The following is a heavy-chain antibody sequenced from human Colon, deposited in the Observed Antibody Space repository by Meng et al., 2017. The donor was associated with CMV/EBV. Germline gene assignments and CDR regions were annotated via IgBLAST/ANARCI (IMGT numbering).Heavy chain of an antibody. V-gene: IGHV2-70*20. J-gene: IGHJ6*02. CDR3: ALGDFWSGNSGYYGMDV. Sequence: SGPTLVKPTQTLTLTCTFSWFSLSTSGMCVSWVRQPPGKALEWLALIDWDDDKYYSTSLKTRLTISKDTSKNQVVLTMTNMDPVDTATYYCALGDFWSGNSGYYGMDVWGQGTTVTVSS. CDR2: IDWDDDK. D-gene: IGHD3-3*01. CDR1: WFSLSTSGMC.